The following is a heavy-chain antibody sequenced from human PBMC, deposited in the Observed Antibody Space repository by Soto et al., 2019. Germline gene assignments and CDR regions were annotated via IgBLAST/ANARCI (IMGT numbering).Heavy chain of an antibody. CDR3: ARDVGYCSGGSCRNWFDP. Sequence: SVKVSCKASGGTFSSYAISWVRPAPGQGLEWMGGIIPIFGTANYAQKFQGRVTITADESTSTAYMELSSLRSEDTAVYYCARDVGYCSGGSCRNWFDPWGQGTLVTVSS. CDR2: IIPIFGTA. J-gene: IGHJ5*02. CDR1: GGTFSSYA. D-gene: IGHD2-15*01. V-gene: IGHV1-69*13.